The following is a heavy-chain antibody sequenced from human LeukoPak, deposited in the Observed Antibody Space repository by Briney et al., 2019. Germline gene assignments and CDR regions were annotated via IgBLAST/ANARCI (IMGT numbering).Heavy chain of an antibody. Sequence: GKSLRPSCAASGFTFSDYGMHWLRQAPGKGLEWVAVISWNGGEEHYGNSVRGRFTISRDNSKNMVYLQMNSLRAEDTAVYYCAKEQGYTGWLTTGHWGQGALVTVSS. CDR3: AKEQGYTGWLTTGH. CDR1: GFTFSDYG. J-gene: IGHJ4*02. V-gene: IGHV3-30*18. CDR2: ISWNGGEE. D-gene: IGHD6-19*01.